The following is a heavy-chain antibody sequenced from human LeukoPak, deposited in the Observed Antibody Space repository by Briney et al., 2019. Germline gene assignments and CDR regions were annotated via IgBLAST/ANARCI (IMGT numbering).Heavy chain of an antibody. V-gene: IGHV1-18*01. CDR2: ISAYNGNT. J-gene: IGHJ4*02. CDR3: ASAKNKQQLVPFDY. CDR1: GYTFTCYG. D-gene: IGHD6-13*01. Sequence: ASVKVSCKASGYTFTCYGISWVRQAPGQGLEWMGWISAYNGNTNYAQKLQGRVTMTTDTSTSTAYMELRSLRSDDTAVYYCASAKNKQQLVPFDYWGQGTLVTVSS.